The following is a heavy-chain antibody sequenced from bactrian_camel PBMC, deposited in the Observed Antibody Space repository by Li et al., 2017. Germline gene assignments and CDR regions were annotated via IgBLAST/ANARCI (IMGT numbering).Heavy chain of an antibody. J-gene: IGHJ4*01. CDR3: AATLRYWAGTF. V-gene: IGHV3S53*01. D-gene: IGHD1*01. CDR1: GFGNSGYC. Sequence: HVQLVESGGGSVQAGGSLTLSCAASGFGNSGYCMAWFRQAPGQEREGVACITRAGATAYADSVRGRFTVARDNAENTAYLQMSGLKSEDMGVYYCAATLRYWAGTFWGQGTQV. CDR2: ITRAGAT.